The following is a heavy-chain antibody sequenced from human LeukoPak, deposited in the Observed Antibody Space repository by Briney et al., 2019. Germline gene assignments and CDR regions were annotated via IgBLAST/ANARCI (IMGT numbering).Heavy chain of an antibody. V-gene: IGHV4-39*01. Sequence: PSETLSLTCTVSGVSISSSNSYWGWIRQPPGKGLEWIGSIYYSGNTYYNASLKSQVSISIDTSKNRFSLKLTSVTAADTAVYYCARHVKSITMVRGVPHHYYYYMDVWGKGTTVTISS. J-gene: IGHJ6*03. CDR1: GVSISSSNSY. D-gene: IGHD3-10*01. CDR3: ARHVKSITMVRGVPHHYYYYMDV. CDR2: IYYSGNT.